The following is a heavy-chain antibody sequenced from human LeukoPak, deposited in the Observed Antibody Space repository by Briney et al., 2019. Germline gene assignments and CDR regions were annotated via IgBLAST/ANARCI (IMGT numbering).Heavy chain of an antibody. CDR2: IKQDGSEK. CDR3: ASDFGSGSFFAY. Sequence: GGSLRLCSAASGFTFSTHWMSWVRQIPGKGLEWVANIKQDGSEKHYVDSVRGRFTISRDNAESSLYLQMNSLRAEDTAVYYCASDFGSGSFFAYWGQGTLVTVSS. J-gene: IGHJ4*02. D-gene: IGHD3-10*01. V-gene: IGHV3-7*03. CDR1: GFTFSTHW.